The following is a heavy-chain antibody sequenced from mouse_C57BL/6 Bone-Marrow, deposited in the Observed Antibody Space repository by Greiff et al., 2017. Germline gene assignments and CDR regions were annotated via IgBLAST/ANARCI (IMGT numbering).Heavy chain of an antibody. Sequence: QVQLQQPGAELVKPGASVKLSCKASGYTFTSYWMHWVKQRPGRGLEWIGMIHPNSGSTNYNEKFKSKATLTVDKSSSTAYMQLSSLTSEDSAVYYGAREAGASSWFAYWGQGTLVTVSA. CDR1: GYTFTSYW. CDR2: IHPNSGST. V-gene: IGHV1-64*01. CDR3: AREAGASSWFAY. J-gene: IGHJ3*01.